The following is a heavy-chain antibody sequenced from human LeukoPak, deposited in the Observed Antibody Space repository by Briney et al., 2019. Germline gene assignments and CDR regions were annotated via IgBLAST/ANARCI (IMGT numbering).Heavy chain of an antibody. D-gene: IGHD6-6*01. CDR2: INPSGGTT. CDR1: GYIFTSYY. CDR3: ARSAYSSPSWYFDY. V-gene: IGHV1-46*01. Sequence: WASVKVSCKTSGYIFTSYYMHWVRQAPGQGLEWMGIINPSGGTTSYAQKFQGRVTMTRDTSTSTVYMELSSLRSEDTAVYYCARSAYSSPSWYFDYWGQGTLVTVST. J-gene: IGHJ4*02.